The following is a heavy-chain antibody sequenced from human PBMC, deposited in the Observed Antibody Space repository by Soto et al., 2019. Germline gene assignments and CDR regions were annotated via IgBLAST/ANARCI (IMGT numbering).Heavy chain of an antibody. J-gene: IGHJ4*02. CDR1: GFTFNEHA. D-gene: IGHD5-12*01. CDR2: ISGKGGKM. CDR3: VNNTSPAYDEHIEMFDY. Sequence: EVQLVESGGGWVQPGRSLRLSCAASGFTFNEHAMHWVRQVAGKGLEWVSGISGKGGKMGYADSVKGRFTISRDNAKNSLSLQMNSLTTEDTALYLCVNNTSPAYDEHIEMFDYWGQRTLVTVYS. V-gene: IGHV3-9*01.